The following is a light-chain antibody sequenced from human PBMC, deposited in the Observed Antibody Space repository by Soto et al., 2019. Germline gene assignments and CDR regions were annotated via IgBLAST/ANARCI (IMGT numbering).Light chain of an antibody. CDR3: EQYHEWPLT. Sequence: ETVMTQSPGTLSVSPGERATLSCRASQSVSSNLAWYQQKPGQAPRLLIYDASAGATGIPARFSGSGSGTEFTLTISSLQSEDFAVYYCEQYHEWPLTFGGGTEVEIK. V-gene: IGKV3D-15*01. CDR2: DAS. J-gene: IGKJ4*01. CDR1: QSVSSN.